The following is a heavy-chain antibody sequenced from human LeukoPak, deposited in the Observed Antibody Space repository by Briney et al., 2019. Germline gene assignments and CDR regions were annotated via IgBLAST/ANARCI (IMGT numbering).Heavy chain of an antibody. J-gene: IGHJ6*02. CDR3: AREAVYPHPIAAAGEGIDYYYYYGMDV. V-gene: IGHV1-18*01. CDR1: GYTFTSYG. Sequence: ASVKVSCKASGYTFTSYGISWVRQAPGQGLEWMGWISAYNGNTNYAQKLQGRVTMTTDTSTSTAYMELRSLRSDDTAVYSCAREAVYPHPIAAAGEGIDYYYYYGMDVWGQGTTVTVSS. CDR2: ISAYNGNT. D-gene: IGHD6-13*01.